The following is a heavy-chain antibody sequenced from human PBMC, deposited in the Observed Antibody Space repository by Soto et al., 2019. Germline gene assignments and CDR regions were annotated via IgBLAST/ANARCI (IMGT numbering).Heavy chain of an antibody. CDR2: IKTKPNSYTT. V-gene: IGHV3-72*01. CDR3: ATEKMYYFDY. Sequence: PGGSLRLSCAASGLTFSDHFMDWVRQAPGKGLEWVGRIKTKPNSYTTEYAASVKGRFTISRDDSKNSLYLQMNSLKTEDTAVYYCATEKMYYFDYWGQGTLVTVSS. J-gene: IGHJ4*02. CDR1: GLTFSDHF.